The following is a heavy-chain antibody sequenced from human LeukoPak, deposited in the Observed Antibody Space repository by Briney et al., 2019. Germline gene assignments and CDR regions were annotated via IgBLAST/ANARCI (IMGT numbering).Heavy chain of an antibody. D-gene: IGHD3-10*01. V-gene: IGHV3-30-3*01. Sequence: GGSLRLSCAASGFTFSSYAMHWVRQAPGKGLEWVAVISYDGSNKYYADSVKGRFTISRDNSKNTLYLQMNSLRAEDTAVYYCARGHALWNYLDYWGQGTLVTVSS. CDR3: ARGHALWNYLDY. CDR1: GFTFSSYA. J-gene: IGHJ4*02. CDR2: ISYDGSNK.